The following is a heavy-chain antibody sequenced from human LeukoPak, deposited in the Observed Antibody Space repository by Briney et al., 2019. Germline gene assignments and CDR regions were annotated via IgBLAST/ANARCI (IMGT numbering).Heavy chain of an antibody. J-gene: IGHJ4*02. CDR1: GFTFSSDS. CDR3: ATEGDYYDSSGYLRVDY. V-gene: IGHV3-21*01. D-gene: IGHD3-22*01. CDR2: ISSSSSYI. Sequence: GGSLRLSCAASGFTFSSDSMNWVRQAPGKGLEWVSSISSSSSYIYYADSVKGRFTISRDNAKNSLYLQMNSLRAEDTAVYYCATEGDYYDSSGYLRVDYWGQGTLVTVSS.